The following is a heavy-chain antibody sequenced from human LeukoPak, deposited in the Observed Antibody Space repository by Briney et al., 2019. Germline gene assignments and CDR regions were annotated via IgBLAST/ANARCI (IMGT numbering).Heavy chain of an antibody. V-gene: IGHV3-15*01. J-gene: IGHJ4*02. D-gene: IGHD3-22*01. CDR2: IKSKTDGGTT. Sequence: GGSLRLSCAASGFTFINAWMSWVRQAPGKGLEWVGRIKSKTDGGTTDYAAPVKGRFTISRDDSKNTLYLQMNSLKTEDTAVYYCTTETYYYDSSGYPDGYWGQGTLVTVSS. CDR1: GFTFINAW. CDR3: TTETYYYDSSGYPDGY.